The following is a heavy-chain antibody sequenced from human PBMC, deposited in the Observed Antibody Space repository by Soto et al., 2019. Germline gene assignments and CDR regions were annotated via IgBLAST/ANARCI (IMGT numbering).Heavy chain of an antibody. J-gene: IGHJ1*01. V-gene: IGHV4-31*01. CDR2: VHYSGTI. CDR1: GDSCINGIYY. CDR3: VRGGDRYKCGV. D-gene: IGHD2-21*02. Sequence: QVQVQESGPGLVKPSQTLSLTCTVSGDSCINGIYYWTWIRQHPGKGQEWIGHVHYSGTIYYNTSDMRHVTKSVDTARNEGPLALSSVTVADKAVYYWVRGGDRYKCGVWGQGTLVTVSS.